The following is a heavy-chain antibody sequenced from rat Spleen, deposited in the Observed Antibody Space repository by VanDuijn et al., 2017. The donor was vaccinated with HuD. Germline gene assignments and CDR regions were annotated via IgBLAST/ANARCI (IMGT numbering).Heavy chain of an antibody. CDR1: GFSLTSYN. V-gene: IGHV2-41*01. J-gene: IGHJ2*01. D-gene: IGHD1-1*01. CDR2: IWNTGGT. Sequence: QVQLKESGPGLVQPSQTLSLTCTVAGFSLTSYNVHWVRQPPGKDLEWMGVIWNTGGTQYNSALKSRLSITKDTSKSQVFLKMNSLQTEDTAIYFCTRDPITTRDYFDYWGQGVMVTVSS. CDR3: TRDPITTRDYFDY.